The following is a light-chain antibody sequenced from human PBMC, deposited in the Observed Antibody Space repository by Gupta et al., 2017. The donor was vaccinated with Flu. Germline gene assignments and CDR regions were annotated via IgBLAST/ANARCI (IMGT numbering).Light chain of an antibody. V-gene: IGLV2-8*01. CDR2: EVS. Sequence: GTSSDVGGYNYVSWYQQHPGKAPKLMTYEVSKRPSGVPDRFSGSKSGNTASLTVSGLQAEDEADYYCSSYAGSTVVFGGGTKLTVL. CDR3: SSYAGSTVV. J-gene: IGLJ2*01. CDR1: SSDVGGYNY.